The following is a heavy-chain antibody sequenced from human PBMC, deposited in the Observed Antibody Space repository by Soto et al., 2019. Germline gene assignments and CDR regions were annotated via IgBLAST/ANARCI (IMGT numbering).Heavy chain of an antibody. J-gene: IGHJ3*02. CDR2: IKPDGSET. D-gene: IGHD3-10*01. Sequence: EVQLVESGGGLVQPGGSLSLPFEASGSTFKSSWLSWVRQAPGKGLEWVSYIKPDGSETYYVDSVRGRFTISRDNAKNSLYLQMNSLRAEDTALYYCARDPSFGAFDIWGQGTMVTVSA. CDR3: ARDPSFGAFDI. V-gene: IGHV3-7*01. CDR1: GSTFKSSW.